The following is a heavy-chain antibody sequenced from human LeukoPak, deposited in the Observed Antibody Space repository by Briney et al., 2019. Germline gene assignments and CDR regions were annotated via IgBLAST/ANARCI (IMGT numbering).Heavy chain of an antibody. J-gene: IGHJ4*02. CDR1: GFTFSSYW. V-gene: IGHV3-74*01. CDR3: TRGGFYYDSSGYFPHFFDS. Sequence: GGSLRLSCTASGFTFSSYWMHWVRQRPGKGLVWVSRINDDGSSTGYADFAEGRFTISRDNAKNTLYLQISGLRAEDTALYYCTRGGFYYDSSGYFPHFFDSWGQGTLVTVSS. D-gene: IGHD3-22*01. CDR2: INDDGSST.